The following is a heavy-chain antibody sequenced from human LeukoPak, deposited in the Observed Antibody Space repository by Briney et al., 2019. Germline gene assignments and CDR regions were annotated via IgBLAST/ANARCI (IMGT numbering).Heavy chain of an antibody. Sequence: GGSLRLSCAASGFTFSSYAMHWVRQAPGKGLEWVAVISYDGSNKYYADSVKGRFTISRDNSKNTLYLQMNSLRAEDTAVYYCAKEQGSRLLWFGGDAFDIWGQGTMVTVSS. CDR1: GFTFSSYA. J-gene: IGHJ3*02. D-gene: IGHD3-10*01. CDR2: ISYDGSNK. V-gene: IGHV3-30-3*01. CDR3: AKEQGSRLLWFGGDAFDI.